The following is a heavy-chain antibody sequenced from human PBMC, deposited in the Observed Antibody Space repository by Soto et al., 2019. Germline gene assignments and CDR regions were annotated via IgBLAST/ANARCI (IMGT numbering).Heavy chain of an antibody. D-gene: IGHD6-19*01. J-gene: IGHJ4*02. V-gene: IGHV3-30-3*01. CDR3: ARDGESIRSGWTNYFDY. Sequence: GGSLRLSCAASGFTFSSYAMHWVRQAPGKGLEWVAVISYDGSNKYYADSVEGRFTISRDNSKNTLYLQMNSLRAEDTAVYYCARDGESIRSGWTNYFDYWGQGT. CDR2: ISYDGSNK. CDR1: GFTFSSYA.